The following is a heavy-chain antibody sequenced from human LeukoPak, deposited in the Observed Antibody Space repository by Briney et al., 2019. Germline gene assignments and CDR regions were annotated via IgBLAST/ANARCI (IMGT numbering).Heavy chain of an antibody. Sequence: PGGSLRLSCGASGFTFSGYAMNWVRQAPGKGLEWVSGISGSGDDTSYADSVKGRFTISRDNSKDTLYLQMNSLRAEDTAVYYCAKLKRYSGYGENYFDYWGQGTLVTVSS. J-gene: IGHJ4*02. CDR1: GFTFSGYA. V-gene: IGHV3-23*01. CDR3: AKLKRYSGYGENYFDY. D-gene: IGHD5-12*01. CDR2: ISGSGDDT.